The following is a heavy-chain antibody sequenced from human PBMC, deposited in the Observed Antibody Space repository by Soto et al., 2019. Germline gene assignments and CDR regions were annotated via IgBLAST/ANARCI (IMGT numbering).Heavy chain of an antibody. CDR3: ARGGFGEAPELLDY. CDR1: GGSISSGGYS. D-gene: IGHD3-10*01. V-gene: IGHV4-30-2*01. CDR2: IYHSGST. J-gene: IGHJ4*02. Sequence: QLQLQESGSGLVKPSQTLSLTCAVSGGSISSGGYSWSWIRQPPGKGLEWIGYIYHSGSTYYNPSLQSRVTIAVDRAKNQVSLKRSSVTAADTAVYYCARGGFGEAPELLDYWGQGTLVTVSS.